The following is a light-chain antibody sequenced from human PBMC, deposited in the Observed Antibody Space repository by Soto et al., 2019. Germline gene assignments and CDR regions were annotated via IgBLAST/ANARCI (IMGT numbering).Light chain of an antibody. V-gene: IGKV2-28*01. Sequence: DIVMTQSPLSLPVTPGEPASISCRSNQSLLQTNGYNYLDWYVQKPGQSPQLLIYLASSRASGVPDRFRGSRSGTDFTLEISRVEAEDVGVYYCMQAHQTPYTFGQGTKLEIK. CDR1: QSLLQTNGYNY. CDR2: LAS. CDR3: MQAHQTPYT. J-gene: IGKJ2*01.